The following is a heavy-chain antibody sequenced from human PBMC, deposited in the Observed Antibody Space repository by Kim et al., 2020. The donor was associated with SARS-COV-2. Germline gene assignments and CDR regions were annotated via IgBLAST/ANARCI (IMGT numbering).Heavy chain of an antibody. CDR3: AKVNIAWSLDY. CDR1: GFTFSSYA. D-gene: IGHD1-1*01. Sequence: GGSLRLSCAASGFTFSSYAMSWVRQAPGKGLEWVSSISGSDGTTYYANSVKGRFTISRDNSKNTLYLQMNSLRADDTAEYYCAKVNIAWSLDYWCQGTLAAVSS. V-gene: IGHV3-23*01. CDR2: ISGSDGTT. J-gene: IGHJ4*02.